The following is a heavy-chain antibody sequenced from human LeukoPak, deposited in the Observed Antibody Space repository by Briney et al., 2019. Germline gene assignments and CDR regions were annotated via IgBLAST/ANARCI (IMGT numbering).Heavy chain of an antibody. CDR2: IYPGDSDT. V-gene: IGHV5-51*01. J-gene: IGHJ4*02. CDR3: ARGYSSGWYYFDY. D-gene: IGHD6-19*01. CDR1: RYRFTSYW. Sequence: ESLTISCNVSRYRFTSYWIGWLRQIPRKALKCMGIIYPGDSDTRYSPSFQGQVTISADKSISTAYLQWSSLKASDTAMYYCARGYSSGWYYFDYWGQGTLVTVSS.